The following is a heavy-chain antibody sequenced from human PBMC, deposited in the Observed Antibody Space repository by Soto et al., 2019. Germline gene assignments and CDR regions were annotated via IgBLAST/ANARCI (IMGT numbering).Heavy chain of an antibody. CDR1: GFTFGHCS. CDR3: AKVIAAGGTGYWFDP. V-gene: IGHV3-33*06. Sequence: EGSLRLSCAASGFTFGHCSFTWVRHAPGKGLEWVAVIWSDGSNKYYADSVKGRFTISRDNSKNTLYLQMNSLRAEDTAVYYCAKVIAAGGTGYWFDPWGQGTLVTVSS. CDR2: IWSDGSNK. D-gene: IGHD6-13*01. J-gene: IGHJ5*02.